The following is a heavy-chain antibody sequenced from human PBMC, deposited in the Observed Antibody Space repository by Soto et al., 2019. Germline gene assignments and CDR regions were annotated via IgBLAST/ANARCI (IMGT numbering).Heavy chain of an antibody. J-gene: IGHJ4*02. V-gene: IGHV3-74*01. CDR1: GFTFSSYW. D-gene: IGHD2-21*01. CDR2: INSDGSST. CDR3: ARARASIFPFDY. Sequence: GGSLRLSCAASGFTFSSYWMHWVRQAPGKGLVWVSRINSDGSSTSYADSVKGRFTISRDNAKNTLYLQMNSLRAEDTAVYYCARARASIFPFDYWVQGTLVTVSS.